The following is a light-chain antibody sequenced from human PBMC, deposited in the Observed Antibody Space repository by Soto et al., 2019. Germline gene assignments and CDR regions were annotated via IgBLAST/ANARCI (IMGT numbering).Light chain of an antibody. V-gene: IGKV3-15*01. CDR2: GVS. Sequence: EIVMTQSPATLSVSPGERATLSCRASQSVSSKLAWFQQKPGQAPSLLIYGVSTRATGVPVRFSGSGSGTEFTLTINSLQSEDFAVYYCQQYGSSPRYTFGQGTKLEIK. CDR1: QSVSSK. CDR3: QQYGSSPRYT. J-gene: IGKJ2*01.